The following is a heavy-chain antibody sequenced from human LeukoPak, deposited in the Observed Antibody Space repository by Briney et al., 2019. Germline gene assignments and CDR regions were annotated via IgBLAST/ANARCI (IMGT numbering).Heavy chain of an antibody. V-gene: IGHV3-53*01. Sequence: PGGSLRLSCAASGFTFITNDMTWVRQAPGKGLEWVAVLYSDGNTKYADSVQGRFTISRDNSKNNLYLEMNSLSPDDTAVYYCARGVEPLAANTLAYWGQGTLVTVSS. CDR3: ARGVEPLAANTLAY. J-gene: IGHJ4*02. D-gene: IGHD1-14*01. CDR1: GFTFITND. CDR2: LYSDGNT.